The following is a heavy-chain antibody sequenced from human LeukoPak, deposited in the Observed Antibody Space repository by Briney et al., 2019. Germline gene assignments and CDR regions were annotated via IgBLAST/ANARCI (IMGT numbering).Heavy chain of an antibody. CDR2: INQSGST. CDR1: GGSFSGYY. V-gene: IGHV4-34*01. CDR3: ARGRDYYGSGSLAFDY. Sequence: SETLSLTCAVYGGSFSGYYWSWIRQPPGKGLEWIGEINQSGSTNYNPSLKSRVTISVDTSKNQFSLKLSSVTAADTAVYYCARGRDYYGSGSLAFDYWGQGTLVTVSS. J-gene: IGHJ4*02. D-gene: IGHD3-10*01.